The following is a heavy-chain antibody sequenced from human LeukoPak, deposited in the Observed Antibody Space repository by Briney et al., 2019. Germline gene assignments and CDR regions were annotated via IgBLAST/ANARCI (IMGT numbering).Heavy chain of an antibody. CDR1: GFTFSSYS. Sequence: PGGSLRLSCAASGFTFSSYSMNWVRQAPGKGLEWVSSISSSSSYIYYADSVKGRFTISRDNAKNSLYLQMNSLRAEDTAVYYCARGSTVTSSGAYYMDVWGKGTTVTVSS. V-gene: IGHV3-21*01. D-gene: IGHD4-17*01. CDR2: ISSSSSYI. J-gene: IGHJ6*03. CDR3: ARGSTVTSSGAYYMDV.